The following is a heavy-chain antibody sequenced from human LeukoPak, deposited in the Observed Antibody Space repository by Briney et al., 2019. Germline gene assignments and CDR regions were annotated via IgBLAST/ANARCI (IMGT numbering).Heavy chain of an antibody. D-gene: IGHD6-19*01. CDR3: ARDPSLRVVAVAPPGAFDI. J-gene: IGHJ3*02. Sequence: SETLSLTCTVSGGSISSGGYYWSWIRQPPGKGLEWIGCIYHSGSTYYNPSLKSRVTISVDRSKNQFSLKLSSVTAADTAVYYCARDPSLRVVAVAPPGAFDIWGQGTMVTVSS. V-gene: IGHV4-30-2*01. CDR2: IYHSGST. CDR1: GGSISSGGYY.